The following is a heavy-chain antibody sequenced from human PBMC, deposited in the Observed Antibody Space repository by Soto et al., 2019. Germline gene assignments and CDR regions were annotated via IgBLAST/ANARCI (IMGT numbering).Heavy chain of an antibody. V-gene: IGHV1-69*06. CDR1: GGTFSTHA. D-gene: IGHD1-26*01. CDR2: IIPIFGTA. Sequence: QVQLVQSGAAVKKPGSSVKVSCKASGGTFSTHAISWVRQAPGQGLEWMGGIIPIFGTANYAQKFQGRVTITADKSTSTAYMEVRSLRSEDTAVYYCARGWETVGTTTPFAYWGQGTLVTVSS. J-gene: IGHJ4*02. CDR3: ARGWETVGTTTPFAY.